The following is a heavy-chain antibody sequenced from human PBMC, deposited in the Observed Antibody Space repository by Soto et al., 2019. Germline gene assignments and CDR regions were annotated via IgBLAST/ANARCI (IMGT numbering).Heavy chain of an antibody. J-gene: IGHJ4*02. CDR1: GGSTSSSGYY. D-gene: IGHD6-6*01. Sequence: SETLSLTCTVSGGSTSSSGYYWGWIRQPPGKGLEWIGSSYYDGNTYYNPSLKSQVTISVDTSKSQFFLELNSVTAADTAVYYCARHTGAARPNFWGQGTLVTVSS. CDR2: SYYDGNT. CDR3: ARHTGAARPNF. V-gene: IGHV4-39*01.